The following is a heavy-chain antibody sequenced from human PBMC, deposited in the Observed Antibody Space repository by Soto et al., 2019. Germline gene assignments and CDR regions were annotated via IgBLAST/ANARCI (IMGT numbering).Heavy chain of an antibody. CDR3: AHIYTGTGGHFDS. CDR2: IFWDDDK. Sequence: QITLKESGPTLVKPTQTLTLTCTFSGCSLSASGMGVGWISQPPEKPLEWLALIFWDDDKRYSPSLKSRLTVSKDTSKNQVVLTLTNVDPVDTATYYCAHIYTGTGGHFDSWGQGTLVTVSS. D-gene: IGHD2-8*02. J-gene: IGHJ4*02. V-gene: IGHV2-5*02. CDR1: GCSLSASGMG.